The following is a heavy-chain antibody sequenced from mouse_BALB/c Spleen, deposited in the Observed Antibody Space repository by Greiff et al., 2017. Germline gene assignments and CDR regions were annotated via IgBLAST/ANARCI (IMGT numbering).Heavy chain of an antibody. CDR3: ARDRGYDYDSFAY. D-gene: IGHD2-4*01. Sequence: EVKVVESGGGLVKPGGSLKLSCAASGFTFSDYYMYWVRQTPEKRLEWVATISDGGSYTYYPDSVKGRFTISRDNAKNNLYLQMSSLKSEDTAMYYCARDRGYDYDSFAYWGQGTLVTVSA. V-gene: IGHV5-4*02. CDR1: GFTFSDYY. J-gene: IGHJ3*01. CDR2: ISDGGSYT.